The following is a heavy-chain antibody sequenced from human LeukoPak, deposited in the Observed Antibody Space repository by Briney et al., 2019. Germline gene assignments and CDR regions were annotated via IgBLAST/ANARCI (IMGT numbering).Heavy chain of an antibody. Sequence: GGSLRLSCAASGFTFGDYAMHWVRQAPGKGLEWVSVIYSGGSTYYADSVKGRFTISRDNSKNTLYLQMNSLRAEDTAVYYCAVEGGIAARNFDYWGQGTLVTVSS. CDR2: IYSGGST. CDR1: GFTFGDYA. V-gene: IGHV3-53*01. D-gene: IGHD6-13*01. J-gene: IGHJ4*02. CDR3: AVEGGIAARNFDY.